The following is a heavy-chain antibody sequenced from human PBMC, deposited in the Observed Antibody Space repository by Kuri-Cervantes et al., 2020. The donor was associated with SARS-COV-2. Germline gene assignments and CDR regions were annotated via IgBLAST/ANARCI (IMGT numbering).Heavy chain of an antibody. CDR1: GFTFSDYY. D-gene: IGHD5-18*01. V-gene: IGHV3-11*04. CDR2: ISSSGSTI. Sequence: GESLKISCAASGFTFSDYYMSWIRQAPGKGLEWVSYISSSGSTIYYADSVKGRFTISRDNAKKSLYLQMNSLIAEDMAVYYCAKDPGLFEDYGYSYAACWGQGTLVTVSS. J-gene: IGHJ4*02. CDR3: AKDPGLFEDYGYSYAAC.